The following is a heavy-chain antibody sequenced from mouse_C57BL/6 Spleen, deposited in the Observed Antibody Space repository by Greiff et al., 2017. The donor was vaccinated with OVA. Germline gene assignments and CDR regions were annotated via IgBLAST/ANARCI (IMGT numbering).Heavy chain of an antibody. D-gene: IGHD1-1*01. CDR1: GYTFTSYW. Sequence: QVQLQQPGAELVKPGASVKLSCKASGYTFTSYWMQWVKQRPGQGLEWIGEIDPSDSYTNYNQKFKGKATLTVDTSSSTAYMPLSSLTSEDAAVYYCARSNYYDYYFDYWGQGTTLTVSA. V-gene: IGHV1-50*01. J-gene: IGHJ2*01. CDR3: ARSNYYDYYFDY. CDR2: IDPSDSYT.